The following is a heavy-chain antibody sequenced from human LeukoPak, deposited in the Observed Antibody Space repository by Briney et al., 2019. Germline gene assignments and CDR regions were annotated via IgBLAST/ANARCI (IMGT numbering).Heavy chain of an antibody. CDR3: AKDLDYDFDY. J-gene: IGHJ4*02. CDR2: IWYDGSNR. CDR1: GFTFSSYG. D-gene: IGHD4-17*01. V-gene: IGHV3-30*02. Sequence: GGSLRLSCAASGFTFSSYGMHWVRQAPGKGLEWVAFIWYDGSNRYYADSVKGRFTISRDNSKNTLYLQMNSLRAEDTAVYYCAKDLDYDFDYWGQGTLVTVSS.